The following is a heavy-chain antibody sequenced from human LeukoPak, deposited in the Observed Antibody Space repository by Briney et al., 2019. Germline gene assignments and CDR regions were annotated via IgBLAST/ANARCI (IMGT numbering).Heavy chain of an antibody. Sequence: GASVKVSCKASGYTFTSYYMHWVRQAPGQGLEWMGIINPSGGSTSCAQKFQGRVTMTRDMSTSTVYMELSSLRSEDTAVYYCARDSLVKRGPQNFDYWGQGTLVTVSS. CDR2: INPSGGST. D-gene: IGHD3-16*02. CDR3: ARDSLVKRGPQNFDY. V-gene: IGHV1-46*01. CDR1: GYTFTSYY. J-gene: IGHJ4*02.